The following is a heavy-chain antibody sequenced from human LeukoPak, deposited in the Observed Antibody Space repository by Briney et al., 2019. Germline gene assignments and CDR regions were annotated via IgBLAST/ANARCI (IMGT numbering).Heavy chain of an antibody. J-gene: IGHJ4*02. CDR3: ANIVVVPAATESIDY. V-gene: IGHV3-7*03. CDR1: GFTFSSYW. Sequence: GGSLRLSCAASGFTFSSYWMSWVRQAPGKGLEWVANIKQDGSEKYYVDSVKGRFTISRDNAKNTLYLQMNSLRAEDTAVYYCANIVVVPAATESIDYWGQGTLVTVSS. CDR2: IKQDGSEK. D-gene: IGHD2-2*01.